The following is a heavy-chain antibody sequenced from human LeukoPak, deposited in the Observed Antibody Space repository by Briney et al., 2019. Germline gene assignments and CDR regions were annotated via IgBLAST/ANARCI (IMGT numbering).Heavy chain of an antibody. CDR1: GYTFTSYY. Sequence: ASVKVSCKASGYTFTSYYMHWVRQAPGQGLEWMGIINPSGGSTSYAQKFQGRVTMTRDTSISTAYMELSRLRSDDTAVYYCARVGTTVTRALGYWGQGTLVTVSS. J-gene: IGHJ4*02. CDR2: INPSGGST. D-gene: IGHD4-17*01. V-gene: IGHV1-46*01. CDR3: ARVGTTVTRALGY.